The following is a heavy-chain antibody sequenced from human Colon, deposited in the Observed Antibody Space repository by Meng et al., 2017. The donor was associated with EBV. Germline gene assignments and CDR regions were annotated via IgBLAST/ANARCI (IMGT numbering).Heavy chain of an antibody. D-gene: IGHD5/OR15-5a*01. V-gene: IGHV4-61*01. CDR2: IYYSGST. CDR1: GGSVSSGSYY. CDR3: ASLRGYSVNDWRGRFDY. Sequence: QAQLQGSGPGLMKPSETLSLTCTVSGGSVSSGSYYWTWIRQPPGKGLEWIGYIYYSGSTNYNPSLKSRVTISVDTSKNQFSLKLSSVTAADTAVYYCASLRGYSVNDWRGRFDYWGQGTLVTVSS. J-gene: IGHJ4*02.